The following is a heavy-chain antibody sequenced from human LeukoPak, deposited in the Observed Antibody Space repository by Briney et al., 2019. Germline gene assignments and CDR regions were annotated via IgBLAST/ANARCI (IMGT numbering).Heavy chain of an antibody. V-gene: IGHV4-39*07. CDR3: ARGVKLGIVVVVADNWFDP. Sequence: SETLSLTCTVSGGSISSSSYYWGWIRQPPGTGLEWIGSIYYSGSTYYNPSLKSRVTISVDTSKNQFSLKLSSVTAADTAVYYCARGVKLGIVVVVADNWFDPWGQGTLVTVSS. CDR2: IYYSGST. CDR1: GGSISSSSYY. J-gene: IGHJ5*02. D-gene: IGHD2-15*01.